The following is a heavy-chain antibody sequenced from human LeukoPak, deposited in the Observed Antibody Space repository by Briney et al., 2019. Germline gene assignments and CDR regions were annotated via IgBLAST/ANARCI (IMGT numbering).Heavy chain of an antibody. V-gene: IGHV1-2*02. D-gene: IGHD2-21*02. CDR2: INPNSGGT. J-gene: IGHJ4*02. Sequence: ASVKVSCKASGYTFTGYYMHWVRQAPGQGLEWMGWINPNSGGTNYAQKLQGRVTMTTDTSTSTAYMELRSLRSDDTAVYYCARIAYCGGDCYEEFDYWGQGTLVTVSS. CDR3: ARIAYCGGDCYEEFDY. CDR1: GYTFTGYY.